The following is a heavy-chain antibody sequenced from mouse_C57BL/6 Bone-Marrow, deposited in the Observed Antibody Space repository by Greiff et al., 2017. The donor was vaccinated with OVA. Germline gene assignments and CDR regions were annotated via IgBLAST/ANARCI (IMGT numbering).Heavy chain of an antibody. CDR2: IYPGSGST. Sequence: QVQLQQPGAELVKPGASVKMSCKASGYTFTSYWITWVKQRPGQGLEWIGDIYPGSGSTNYNEKFKSKATLTVDTPSSTAYMQLSSLTSEDSAVYYCAIWPFDYWGQGTTLTVSS. J-gene: IGHJ2*01. D-gene: IGHD1-1*02. CDR3: AIWPFDY. CDR1: GYTFTSYW. V-gene: IGHV1-55*01.